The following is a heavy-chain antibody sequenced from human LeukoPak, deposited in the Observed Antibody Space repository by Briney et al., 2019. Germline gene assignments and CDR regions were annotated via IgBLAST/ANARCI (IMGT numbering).Heavy chain of an antibody. Sequence: ASVKVSCKASGYTFTGYYMHWVRQAPGQGLEWMGWINPNSGGTNYAQKFQGRVTMTRDTSINTAYMELSRLRSDDTAVYYCARTATVAGTSFIDYWGQGTLVTVSS. V-gene: IGHV1-2*02. J-gene: IGHJ4*02. D-gene: IGHD6-19*01. CDR1: GYTFTGYY. CDR2: INPNSGGT. CDR3: ARTATVAGTSFIDY.